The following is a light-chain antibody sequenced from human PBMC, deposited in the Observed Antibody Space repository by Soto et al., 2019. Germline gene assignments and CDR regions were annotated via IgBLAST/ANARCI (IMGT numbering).Light chain of an antibody. CDR3: QTGGSGIL. CDR1: SGHRSYA. V-gene: IGLV4-69*01. CDR2: LNSDGSH. Sequence: QLVLTQSPSASSSLGASVKLTCTLSSGHRSYAIAWHQQQPEKVPRYLMKLNSDGSHSKGDGIPDRFSGSSSGAERYLTISSLQSEDEADYYCQTGGSGILFGGGTKLTVL. J-gene: IGLJ2*01.